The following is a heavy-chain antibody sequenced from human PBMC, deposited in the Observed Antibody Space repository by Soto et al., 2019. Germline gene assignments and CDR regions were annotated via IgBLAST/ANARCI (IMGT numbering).Heavy chain of an antibody. V-gene: IGHV3-23*01. CDR2: ISGSGFKK. CDR3: AKNQGVELVPLATVDWFDP. CDR1: GFIFENFG. J-gene: IGHJ5*02. D-gene: IGHD1-26*01. Sequence: GGSLRLSCAASGFIFENFGMSWVRQALGKGLEWISSISGSGFKKYYADSVKGRFAISRDNSKSTVYLELNNLSAEDTAVYHCAKNQGVELVPLATVDWFDPWGQGSVVTVSS.